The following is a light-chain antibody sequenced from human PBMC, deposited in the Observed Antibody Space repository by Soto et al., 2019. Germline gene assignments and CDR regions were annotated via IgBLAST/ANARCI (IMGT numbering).Light chain of an antibody. CDR2: DVI. J-gene: IGLJ1*01. CDR1: SSDVGGYNY. Sequence: QPVLTQPRSVSGSPGQSVTISCTGTSSDVGGYNYVSWYQQHPGKAPKLMIYDVIKRPSGVPDRFSGSKSGTTASLTISGLQAEDEADYYCCSFAGGNTFAFGTGTKLTVL. V-gene: IGLV2-11*01. CDR3: CSFAGGNTFA.